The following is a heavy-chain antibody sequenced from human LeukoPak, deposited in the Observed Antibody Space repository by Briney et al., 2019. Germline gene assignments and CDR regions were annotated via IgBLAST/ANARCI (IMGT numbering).Heavy chain of an antibody. Sequence: SQTLSITCSVSCGSISSGNYYWTWIRQPPDKSLKWIGYIYYSGSTYYNPSLKSRINISVDTSKNQFSLKLSSVTAADTAVYYCARGPENSGSSFDPWGQGTLVTVSS. CDR3: ARGPENSGSSFDP. CDR1: CGSISSGNYY. D-gene: IGHD1-7*01. CDR2: IYYSGST. V-gene: IGHV4-30-4*08. J-gene: IGHJ5*02.